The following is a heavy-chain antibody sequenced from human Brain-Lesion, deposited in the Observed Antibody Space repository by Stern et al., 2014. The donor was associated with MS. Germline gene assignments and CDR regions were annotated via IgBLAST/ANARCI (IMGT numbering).Heavy chain of an antibody. Sequence: QMQLVESGPGLEKPSPSLYVPCTASGGTLTGGDNHWSWLGPPPGNGPEGSGDLHYSGRTYFNPSLESRATISAATSKNPLFLKLNAMTAADTAVYYCARVPDYGDAFFDYWGQGIMVTVSS. V-gene: IGHV4-30-4*01. D-gene: IGHD4-17*01. CDR2: LHYSGRT. J-gene: IGHJ4*02. CDR3: ARVPDYGDAFFDY. CDR1: GGTLTGGDNH.